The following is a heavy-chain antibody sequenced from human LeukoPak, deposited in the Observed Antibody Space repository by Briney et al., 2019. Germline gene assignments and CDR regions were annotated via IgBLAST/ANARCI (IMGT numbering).Heavy chain of an antibody. V-gene: IGHV4-39*07. CDR2: IYYSGST. CDR1: GGPISSSSYY. Sequence: PSETLSLTCTVSGGPISSSSYYWGWIRQPPGKGLEWIGSIYYSGSTYYNPSLKSRVTISVDTSKNQFSLKLSSVTAADTAVYYCARMRIAVAGKSFRDYYYYMDVWGKGTTVTVSS. CDR3: ARMRIAVAGKSFRDYYYYMDV. J-gene: IGHJ6*03. D-gene: IGHD6-19*01.